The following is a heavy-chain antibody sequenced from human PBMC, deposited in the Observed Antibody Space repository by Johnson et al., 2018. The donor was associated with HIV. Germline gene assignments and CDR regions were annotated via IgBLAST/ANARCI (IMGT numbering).Heavy chain of an antibody. J-gene: IGHJ3*02. Sequence: VQLVESGGGLVQPGGSLRLSCAASGFTFSSYWMSWVRQAPGKGLEWVANIKQDGSEKYYVDSVKGRFTISRDKAKNSRYLQMNSLRAEDTAVYYCARIPGSGWEHDAFDIWGQGTLVTVSS. CDR1: GFTFSSYW. V-gene: IGHV3-7*01. D-gene: IGHD6-19*01. CDR2: IKQDGSEK. CDR3: ARIPGSGWEHDAFDI.